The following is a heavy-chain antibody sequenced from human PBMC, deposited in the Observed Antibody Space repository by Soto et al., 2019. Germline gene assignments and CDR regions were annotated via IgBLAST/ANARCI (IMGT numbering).Heavy chain of an antibody. D-gene: IGHD2-2*01. V-gene: IGHV4-59*01. CDR2: IYYSGST. CDR3: ARAEPLTYCSSTSCYSDAFDI. CDR1: GGSISSYY. Sequence: SEILSLTCTVSGGSISSYYWSWIRQPPGKGLEWIGYIYYSGSTNYNPSLKSRVTISVDTSKNQFSLKLSSVTAADTAVYYCARAEPLTYCSSTSCYSDAFDIWGQGTMVTVSS. J-gene: IGHJ3*02.